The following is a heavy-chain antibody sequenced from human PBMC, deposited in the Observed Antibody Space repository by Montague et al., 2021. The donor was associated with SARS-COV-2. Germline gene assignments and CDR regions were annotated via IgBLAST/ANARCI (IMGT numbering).Heavy chain of an antibody. CDR1: GYNFTRYW. J-gene: IGHJ5*02. V-gene: IGHV5-51*01. CDR2: INPGDSDT. CDR3: ARQPSNWYDP. Sequence: QSGAEVKLPGESLKISCKTSGYNFTRYWIGWVRQMPGKGLEWMGIINPGDSDTKYSPSFQGQVTISADKSIGTAYLQWSSLKTSDTAMYYCARQPSNWYDPRGQGTLVTVSS.